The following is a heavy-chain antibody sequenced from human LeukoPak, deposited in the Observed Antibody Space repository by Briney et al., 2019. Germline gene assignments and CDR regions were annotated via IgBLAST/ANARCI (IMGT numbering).Heavy chain of an antibody. CDR2: IYTSGST. CDR3: AFLPESRDAFDI. Sequence: SETLSLTCTVSGGSISSYYWSWIRQPAGKGLEWIGRIYTSGSTNYNPSLKSRVTMSVDTSKNQFSLKLSSVTAADTAVYYCAFLPESRDAFDIWGQGTMVTVSS. CDR1: GGSISSYY. J-gene: IGHJ3*02. V-gene: IGHV4-4*07.